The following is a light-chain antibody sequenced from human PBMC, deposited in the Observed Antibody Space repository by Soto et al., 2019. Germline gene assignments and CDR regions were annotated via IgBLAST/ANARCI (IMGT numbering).Light chain of an antibody. Sequence: QSVLTQPASVSGSPGQSITISCTGTSSDVGGYNYVYWYQHHPGKVPKLLIYDVANRPSGVSDRFSGSKSGNTASLTISGLQAEDEADYYCNSYTGSSTYVFGPGTKVTVL. CDR1: SSDVGGYNY. CDR3: NSYTGSSTYV. CDR2: DVA. J-gene: IGLJ1*01. V-gene: IGLV2-14*03.